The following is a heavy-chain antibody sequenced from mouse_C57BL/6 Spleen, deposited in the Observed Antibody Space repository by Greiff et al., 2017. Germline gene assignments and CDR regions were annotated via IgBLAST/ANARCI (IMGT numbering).Heavy chain of an antibody. J-gene: IGHJ2*01. CDR1: GYTFTSYW. CDR2: IDPNSGGT. CDR3: ARGSMKSNYYFDY. V-gene: IGHV1-72*01. Sequence: VQLQQPGAELVKPGASVKLSCKASGYTFTSYWMHWVQQRPGRGLEWIGRIDPNSGGTKYNEKFKSKATLTVDKPSSTAYMQLSSLTSEDSAVYYCARGSMKSNYYFDYWGQGTTLTVSS. D-gene: IGHD2-5*01.